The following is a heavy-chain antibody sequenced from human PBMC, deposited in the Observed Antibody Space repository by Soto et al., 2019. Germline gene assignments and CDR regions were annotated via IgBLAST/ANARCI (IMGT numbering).Heavy chain of an antibody. CDR2: IYPGDSDT. Sequence: LGESLKISCKGSGYSFTSYWIGWVRQMPGKGLEWMGIIYPGDSDTRYSPSFQGQVTISADKSISTAYLQWSSLKASDTAMYYCVALLRGDSSGYYYAQSRYHFDYWGQGTLVTVSS. J-gene: IGHJ4*02. D-gene: IGHD3-22*01. CDR1: GYSFTSYW. V-gene: IGHV5-51*01. CDR3: VALLRGDSSGYYYAQSRYHFDY.